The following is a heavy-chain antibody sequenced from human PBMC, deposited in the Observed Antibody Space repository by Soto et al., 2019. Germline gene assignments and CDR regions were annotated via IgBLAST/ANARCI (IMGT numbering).Heavy chain of an antibody. V-gene: IGHV4-59*01. J-gene: IGHJ4*02. Sequence: PDNLPVTSTVSGGSISSYYWSWIQQPPGKGLEWIGYIYYSGSTNYNPSLKSRVTISVDTSKNQFSLKLSSVTAAATAVYYCASRACLSYISDRFFDVCGQGTLV. CDR1: GGSISSYY. CDR2: IYYSGST. CDR3: ASRACLSYISDRFFDV. D-gene: IGHD6-19*01.